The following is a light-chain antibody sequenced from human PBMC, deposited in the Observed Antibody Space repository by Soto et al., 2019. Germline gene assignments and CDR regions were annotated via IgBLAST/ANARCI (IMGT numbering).Light chain of an antibody. V-gene: IGKV3-15*01. J-gene: IGKJ4*01. CDR2: GAS. Sequence: EIVMTQSPATLSVSPGERVTLSCRASQSVRSNLAWYQEKPGQAPRLLIYGASTRAAGIPARFSGSGSGTEFTLTISSLQSEDFAVYYCQQYNNWPLTFGGGTKV. CDR3: QQYNNWPLT. CDR1: QSVRSN.